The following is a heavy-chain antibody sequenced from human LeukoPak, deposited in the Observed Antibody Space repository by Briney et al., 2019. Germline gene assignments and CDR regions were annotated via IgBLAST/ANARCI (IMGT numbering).Heavy chain of an antibody. J-gene: IGHJ4*02. D-gene: IGHD2-15*01. CDR2: ISSSITTV. Sequence: GGSLRLSRAASGFTFSAYSMNWVRQAPGKGLGWVSYISSSITTVYYADSVRGRFTISRDNAKNSLYLQMSSLRDEDTAVYYCARGCSPGTCSPFDYWGQGTLVTVSS. V-gene: IGHV3-48*02. CDR1: GFTFSAYS. CDR3: ARGCSPGTCSPFDY.